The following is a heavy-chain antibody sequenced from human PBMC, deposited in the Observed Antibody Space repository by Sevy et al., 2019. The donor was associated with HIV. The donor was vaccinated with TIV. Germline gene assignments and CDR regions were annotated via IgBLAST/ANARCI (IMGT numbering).Heavy chain of an antibody. D-gene: IGHD2-15*01. CDR1: GFTFSRYA. V-gene: IGHV3-64*04. CDR3: ARDLFSGGNAVYGY. J-gene: IGHJ4*02. Sequence: GGSLRLSCSASGFTFSRYAMDWVRQAPGKRLEYVSVISSTGSSTYYADSVKGRFTISRDNAENSLYLQMNSVRAEDTAVYYCARDLFSGGNAVYGYWGQGTLVTVSS. CDR2: ISSTGSST.